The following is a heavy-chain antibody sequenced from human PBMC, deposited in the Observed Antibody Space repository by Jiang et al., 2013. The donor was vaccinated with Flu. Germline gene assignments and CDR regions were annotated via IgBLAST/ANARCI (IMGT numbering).Heavy chain of an antibody. Sequence: GIIPIFGTANYAQKFQGRVTITADESTSTVYMELSSLRSEDTAVYYCARDLSSSSTYYMDVWGKGTTVTVSS. D-gene: IGHD6-6*01. CDR3: ARDLSSSSTYYMDV. CDR2: IIPIFGTA. V-gene: IGHV1-69*01. J-gene: IGHJ6*03.